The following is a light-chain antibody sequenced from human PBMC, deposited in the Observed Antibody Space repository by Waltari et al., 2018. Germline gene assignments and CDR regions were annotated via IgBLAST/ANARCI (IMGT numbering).Light chain of an antibody. Sequence: DIHMTQSPFTLSASVGDRVTITCRASQSISSWLAWYQQKPGKAPKLLIYKASSLASGVPSRFSGSGSGTEFTLTISSLQPDDFATYYCQQYRTFGQGTKVEIK. J-gene: IGKJ1*01. CDR2: KAS. V-gene: IGKV1-5*03. CDR1: QSISSW. CDR3: QQYRT.